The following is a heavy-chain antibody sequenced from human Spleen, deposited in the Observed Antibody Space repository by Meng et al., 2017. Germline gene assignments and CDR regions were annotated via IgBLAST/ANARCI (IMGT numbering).Heavy chain of an antibody. CDR1: GGSFSNYY. Sequence: QVQLQQWGAGLLKPSETLSLTCAVYGGSFSNYYWSGIRQPPGKGLEWIGEIHHSGSTNYNPSLKSRVTISVDTSKIQFSLKLTSVTAADTAVYYCVRSSGWVRTGFDPWGQGTLVTVSS. CDR3: VRSSGWVRTGFDP. CDR2: IHHSGST. V-gene: IGHV4-34*01. D-gene: IGHD6-19*01. J-gene: IGHJ5*02.